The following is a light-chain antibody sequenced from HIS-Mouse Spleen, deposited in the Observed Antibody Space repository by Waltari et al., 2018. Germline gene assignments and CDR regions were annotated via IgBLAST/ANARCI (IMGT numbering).Light chain of an antibody. CDR3: CSYAGSSTFVVV. CDR2: EGS. Sequence: QSALTQPASVSGSPGQSITISCTGTSSDVGSYNLVSWYQQHPGKAPKLMIYEGSKRPSGVSNRFSGSKSGNTASMTISVLQAEDEADYDCCSYAGSSTFVVVFGGGTKLTVL. CDR1: SSDVGSYNL. V-gene: IGLV2-23*03. J-gene: IGLJ2*01.